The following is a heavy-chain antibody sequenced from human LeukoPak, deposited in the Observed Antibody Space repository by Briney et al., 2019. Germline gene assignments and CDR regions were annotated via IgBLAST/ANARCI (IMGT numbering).Heavy chain of an antibody. D-gene: IGHD6-19*01. J-gene: IGHJ3*02. V-gene: IGHV4-39*01. CDR2: IYYSGST. CDR3: ARLPQWLEAFDI. Sequence: SETLSLTSTVSGGSISSSSYYWGWIRQPPGKGLEWIGSIYYSGSTYYNPSLKSRVTISVDTSKNQFSLKLSSVTAADTAVYYCARLPQWLEAFDIWGQGTMVTVSS. CDR1: GGSISSSSYY.